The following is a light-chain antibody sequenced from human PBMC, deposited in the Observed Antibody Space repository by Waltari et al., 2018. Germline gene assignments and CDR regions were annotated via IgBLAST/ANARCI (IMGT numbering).Light chain of an antibody. Sequence: DIVMTQSPDSLAVSLGERATINCKSSQSILYTSNDKNYLAWYQQKPGQPPKLLIYWASSREGGVPDRFSGSWSGTEFTLTISSLQDEDVAVYYCQQYYSRRTFGQGTKVEIK. CDR3: QQYYSRRT. CDR1: QSILYTSNDKNY. V-gene: IGKV4-1*01. J-gene: IGKJ1*01. CDR2: WAS.